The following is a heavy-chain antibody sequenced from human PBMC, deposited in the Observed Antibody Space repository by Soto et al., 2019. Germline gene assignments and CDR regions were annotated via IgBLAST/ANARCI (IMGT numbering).Heavy chain of an antibody. CDR3: VRDYASDSGVHLDF. CDR2: IGASDGKT. V-gene: IGHV1-3*01. Sequence: QVQLVQSGTEVKKPGASVKVSCKASGYSFTQYVIHWVRQAPGQRLEWMGWIGASDGKTHYSQNFQGRVTITKDTSASTAYMELSSLISEDTAMYYCVRDYASDSGVHLDFWGQGTLVTVSS. J-gene: IGHJ4*02. CDR1: GYSFTQYV. D-gene: IGHD3-22*01.